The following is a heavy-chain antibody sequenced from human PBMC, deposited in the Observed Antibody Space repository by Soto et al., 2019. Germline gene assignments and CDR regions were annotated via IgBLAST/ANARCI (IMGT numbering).Heavy chain of an antibody. V-gene: IGHV1-2*04. CDR1: GYTFTGYY. CDR2: INPNSGGT. CDR3: ARAHFKGYSYGREFDY. J-gene: IGHJ4*02. D-gene: IGHD5-18*01. Sequence: ASVKVSCKASGYTFTGYYMHWVRQAPGQGLEWMGWINPNSGGTNYAQKFQGWVTMTRDTSISTAYMELSRLRSDDTAVYHCARAHFKGYSYGREFDYWGQGTLVTVSS.